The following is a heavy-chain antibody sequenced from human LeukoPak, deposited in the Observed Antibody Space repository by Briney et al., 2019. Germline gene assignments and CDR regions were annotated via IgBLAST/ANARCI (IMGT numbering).Heavy chain of an antibody. J-gene: IGHJ4*02. Sequence: GESLKISCGGSGYSFTTYWIGWVRQMPGKGLEWMGIIYPGDSDTRYSPSFQGQVTISADKSISTAYLQWSSLKASDTAMYYCARFAHHSSSWYFDYWGQGTLVTVSS. V-gene: IGHV5-51*01. CDR2: IYPGDSDT. CDR3: ARFAHHSSSWYFDY. D-gene: IGHD6-13*01. CDR1: GYSFTTYW.